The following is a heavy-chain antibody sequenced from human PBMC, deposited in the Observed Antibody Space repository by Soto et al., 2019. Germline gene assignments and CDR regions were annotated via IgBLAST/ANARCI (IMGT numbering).Heavy chain of an antibody. CDR3: ARDLGSGYDPGDY. V-gene: IGHV1-69*12. CDR1: GDTFTIFA. CDR2: IIPTIGTT. D-gene: IGHD5-12*01. Sequence: QVQLVQSGAEVKKPGSSVKVSCKASGDTFTIFAISWVRQAPGQGLEWMGGIIPTIGTTNYAQRFQGRITITGDESTGTAYMELSSLKSEDQAVYYCARDLGSGYDPGDYWGQGTLVTVSS. J-gene: IGHJ4*02.